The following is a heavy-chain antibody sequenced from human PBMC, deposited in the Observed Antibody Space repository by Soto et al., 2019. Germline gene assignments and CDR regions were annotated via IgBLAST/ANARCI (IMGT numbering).Heavy chain of an antibody. CDR3: ARNPDLERRLDD. V-gene: IGHV2-26*01. Sequence: SGPPLVNPTETLPLTCPVSGFSVTNGKMGVSWIRQPPGKALEWLAHIFSNDIQSYSTSLKSRLTISKDTSKSQVLLTMTNVDPADTATDDGARNPDLERRLDDWGQGAKGTGSS. J-gene: IGHJ4*02. CDR1: GFSVTNGKMG. CDR2: IFSNDIQ. D-gene: IGHD3-16*01.